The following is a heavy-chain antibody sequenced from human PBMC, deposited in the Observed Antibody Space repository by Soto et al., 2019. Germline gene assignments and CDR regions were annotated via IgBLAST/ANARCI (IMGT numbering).Heavy chain of an antibody. Sequence: QVQLVESGGGVVQPGRSLRLSCAASGFTFSSYGMHWVRQAPGKGLEWVAVISYDGSNKYYADSVKGRFTISRDNSKNTLYLQMNSLRAEDTAVYYCANEFSGYCSGGSCQGNGMDVWGRGTTVSVCS. CDR2: ISYDGSNK. D-gene: IGHD2-15*01. J-gene: IGHJ6*02. CDR1: GFTFSSYG. V-gene: IGHV3-30*18. CDR3: ANEFSGYCSGGSCQGNGMDV.